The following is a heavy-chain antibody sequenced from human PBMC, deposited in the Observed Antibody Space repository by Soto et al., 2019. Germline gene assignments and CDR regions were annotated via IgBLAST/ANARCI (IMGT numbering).Heavy chain of an antibody. CDR2: LSTNNGNT. V-gene: IGHV1-18*01. CDR1: GYTFTSYG. D-gene: IGHD6-13*01. Sequence: QVQLVQSGAEVKKPGASVKVSCKASGYTFTSYGISWVRQAPGQGPEWMGWLSTNNGNTNDAQTIRGRVTMTTDTTTSKASMELRSLRSDDTAVYDCARHTSSWPFDYWGQGTLVTVSS. J-gene: IGHJ4*02. CDR3: ARHTSSWPFDY.